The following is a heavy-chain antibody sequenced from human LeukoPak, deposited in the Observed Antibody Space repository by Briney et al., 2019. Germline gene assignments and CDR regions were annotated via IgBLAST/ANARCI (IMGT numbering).Heavy chain of an antibody. CDR1: GGSISSSSYY. Sequence: SETLSLTCTVSGGSISSSSYYWGWIRQPPGKGLEWIGSIYYSGSTYYNPSLKSRVTISVDTSKNQFSLKLSSVTAADTAVYYCARHVPKLDWFDPWGQGTLVTVSS. D-gene: IGHD1-26*01. V-gene: IGHV4-39*01. CDR2: IYYSGST. CDR3: ARHVPKLDWFDP. J-gene: IGHJ5*02.